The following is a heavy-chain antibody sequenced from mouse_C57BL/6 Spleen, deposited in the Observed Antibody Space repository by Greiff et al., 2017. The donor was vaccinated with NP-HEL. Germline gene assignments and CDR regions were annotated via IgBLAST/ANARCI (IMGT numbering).Heavy chain of an antibody. Sequence: EVQVVESGEGLVKPGGSLKLSCAASGFTFSSYAMSWVRQTPEKRLEWVAYISSGGDYIYYADTVKGRFTISRDNARNTLYLQMSSLKSEDTAMYYCTRAPYGYDGGYFDVWGTGTTVTVSS. CDR1: GFTFSSYA. CDR2: ISSGGDYI. J-gene: IGHJ1*03. CDR3: TRAPYGYDGGYFDV. D-gene: IGHD2-2*01. V-gene: IGHV5-9-1*02.